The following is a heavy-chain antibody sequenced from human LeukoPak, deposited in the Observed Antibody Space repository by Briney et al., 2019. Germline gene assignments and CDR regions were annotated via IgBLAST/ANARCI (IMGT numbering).Heavy chain of an antibody. CDR2: INPNSGGT. Sequence: ASVKVSCKASGYTFTSYGISWVRQAPGQGLEWMGWINPNSGGTNYAQKFQGRVTMTRDTSISTAYMELSRLRSDDTAVYYCARELIVGAIASDAFDIWGQGTMVTVSS. CDR3: ARELIVGAIASDAFDI. CDR1: GYTFTSYG. D-gene: IGHD1-26*01. V-gene: IGHV1-2*02. J-gene: IGHJ3*02.